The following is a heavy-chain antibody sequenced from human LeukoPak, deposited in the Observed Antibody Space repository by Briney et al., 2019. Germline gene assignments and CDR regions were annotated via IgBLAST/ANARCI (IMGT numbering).Heavy chain of an antibody. Sequence: SETLSLTCTVSGGSISSGGYYWSWIRQHPGKGLEWIGYIYYSGSTYYNPSLKSRVTISVDTSKNQFSLKLSSVTAADTAVYYCAREGYDSSGYSVGLDYWGQGTLVTVSS. V-gene: IGHV4-31*03. CDR2: IYYSGST. J-gene: IGHJ4*02. CDR1: GGSISSGGYY. CDR3: AREGYDSSGYSVGLDY. D-gene: IGHD3-22*01.